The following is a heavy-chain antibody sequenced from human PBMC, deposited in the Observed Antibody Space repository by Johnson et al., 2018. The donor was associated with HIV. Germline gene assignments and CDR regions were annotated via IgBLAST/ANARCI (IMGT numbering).Heavy chain of an antibody. V-gene: IGHV3-30*18. CDR2: ISYDGSNK. CDR1: GFTFSSYG. D-gene: IGHD6-13*01. Sequence: QVHLVESGGGVVQPGRSLRLSCAASGFTFSSYGMHWVRQAPGKGLEWVAVISYDGSNKYYADSVKGRFTISRDNSKNTLLLQMNSLRAEDTAVYYCAKCIWGSSLIDAFDIWGQGTRVTVSS. J-gene: IGHJ3*02. CDR3: AKCIWGSSLIDAFDI.